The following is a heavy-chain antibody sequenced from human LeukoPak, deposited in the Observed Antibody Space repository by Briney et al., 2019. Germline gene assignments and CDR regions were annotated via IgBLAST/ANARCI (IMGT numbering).Heavy chain of an antibody. CDR2: ISAYNGNT. Sequence: ASVKVSCKGSGYTFTSYGISWVRQAPGQGLEWMGWISAYNGNTNYAQKLQGRVTMTTDTSTSTAYMELRSLRSDDTAVYYCASYTTHDYGDYGDYYGMDVWGQGTTVTVSS. V-gene: IGHV1-18*01. J-gene: IGHJ6*02. CDR1: GYTFTSYG. CDR3: ASYTTHDYGDYGDYYGMDV. D-gene: IGHD4-17*01.